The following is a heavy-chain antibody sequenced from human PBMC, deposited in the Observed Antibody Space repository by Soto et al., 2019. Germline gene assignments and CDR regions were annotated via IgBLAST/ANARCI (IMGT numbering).Heavy chain of an antibody. Sequence: GGSLRLSCAASGFTFSSYSMNWVRQAPGKGLEWVSSISSSSSYIYYADSVKGRFTISRDNSKNTLYLQMNSLRAEDTAVYYCVRDQGIAVTGWGQGTLVTVSS. V-gene: IGHV3-21*01. CDR1: GFTFSSYS. CDR3: VRDQGIAVTG. D-gene: IGHD6-19*01. CDR2: ISSSSSYI. J-gene: IGHJ4*02.